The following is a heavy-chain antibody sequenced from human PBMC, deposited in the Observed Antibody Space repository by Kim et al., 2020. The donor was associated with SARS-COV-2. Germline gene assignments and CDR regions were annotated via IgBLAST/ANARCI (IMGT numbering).Heavy chain of an antibody. D-gene: IGHD6-19*01. CDR1: GYTFSSYD. CDR2: IIPIFGTA. CDR3: ARYSGRRIAVAGSWFDP. J-gene: IGHJ5*02. V-gene: IGHV1-69*05. Sequence: SVKVSCKASGYTFSSYDIRWVRQAPGQGLEWMGGIIPIFGTANYAQKFQGRVTITTDESTSTAYMELSSLRSEDTAVYYCARYSGRRIAVAGSWFDPWGQGTLVTVSS.